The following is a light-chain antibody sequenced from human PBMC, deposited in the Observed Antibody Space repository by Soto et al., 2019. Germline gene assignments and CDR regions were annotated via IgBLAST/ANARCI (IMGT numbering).Light chain of an antibody. CDR3: CSYAGTSDLYV. V-gene: IGLV2-23*01. Sequence: QSVLTQPASVSWSPVQSITISCTGTSNDVGSYNLVSWYQQHPGKAPKLVIYDGSKRPSGVSNRFSGSKSVNTASLTISGLQAEDEDAYYRCSYAGTSDLYVFGTRTEVNVL. J-gene: IGLJ1*01. CDR1: SNDVGSYNL. CDR2: DGS.